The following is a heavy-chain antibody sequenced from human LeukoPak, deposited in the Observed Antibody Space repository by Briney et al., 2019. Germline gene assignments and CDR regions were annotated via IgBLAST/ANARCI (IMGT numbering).Heavy chain of an antibody. CDR1: GYTFTSYD. J-gene: IGHJ6*02. Sequence: GASVKLSCKASGYTFTSYDIYWVRQATAQGLEWMGWMNPNSGNTGYAQKFQGRVTMTRNTSISTAHMELSSLRSEDTAVYYCAREFEDCSSTSCYTAYYHYYGMDVWGQGTTVTVSS. CDR2: MNPNSGNT. V-gene: IGHV1-8*01. CDR3: AREFEDCSSTSCYTAYYHYYGMDV. D-gene: IGHD2-2*02.